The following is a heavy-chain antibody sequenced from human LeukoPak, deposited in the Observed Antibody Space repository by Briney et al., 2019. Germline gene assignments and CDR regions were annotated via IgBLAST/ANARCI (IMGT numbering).Heavy chain of an antibody. CDR1: GFTFSSYG. J-gene: IGHJ4*02. Sequence: GGSLRLSCAASGFTFSSYGMHWVRQAPGKGLEWVAVIWYDGSNKYYADSVKGRFTISRDNSKNTLYLQMNSPRTEDTAVYYCARALRGFDYWGQGTLVTVSS. CDR3: ARALRGFDY. CDR2: IWYDGSNK. D-gene: IGHD3-10*01. V-gene: IGHV3-33*01.